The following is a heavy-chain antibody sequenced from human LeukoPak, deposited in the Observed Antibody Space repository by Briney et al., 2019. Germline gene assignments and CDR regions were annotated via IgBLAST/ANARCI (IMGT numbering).Heavy chain of an antibody. CDR3: ARHSINGGIVVVPAARGAFDI. CDR2: ISAYNGNT. Sequence: ASVKVSCKASGYTFTSYSISWVRQAPGQGLEWMGWISAYNGNTNYAQKLQGRVTMTTDTSTSTAYMELRSLRSDDTAVYYCARHSINGGIVVVPAARGAFDIWGQGTMVIVSS. V-gene: IGHV1-18*01. D-gene: IGHD2-2*01. CDR1: GYTFTSYS. J-gene: IGHJ3*02.